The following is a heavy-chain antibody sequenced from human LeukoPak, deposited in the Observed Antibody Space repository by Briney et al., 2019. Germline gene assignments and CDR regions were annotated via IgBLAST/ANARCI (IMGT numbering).Heavy chain of an antibody. Sequence: GGSLRLSCAASGFTFDDYGMSWVRRAPGKGLEWVSGINWNGGSTGYADSVKGRFTISRDNAKNSLYLQMNSLRAEDTALYYCARALNWNYVDAFDIWGQGTMVTVSS. D-gene: IGHD1-7*01. J-gene: IGHJ3*02. V-gene: IGHV3-20*04. CDR3: ARALNWNYVDAFDI. CDR1: GFTFDDYG. CDR2: INWNGGST.